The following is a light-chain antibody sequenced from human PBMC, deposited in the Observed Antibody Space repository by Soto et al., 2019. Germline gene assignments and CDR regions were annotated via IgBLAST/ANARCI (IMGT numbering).Light chain of an antibody. CDR1: SGHSSYA. V-gene: IGLV4-69*01. J-gene: IGLJ2*01. CDR2: LNSDGSH. CDR3: QTWGTGTVV. Sequence: QSVLTQSPSASASLGASVKLTCTLSSGHSSYAIAWHQQQPEKGPRYLMKLNSDGSHSKGDGIPDRFSGSSSGAARYLTISSLQSEDEADYYCQTWGTGTVVFGGGTKVTVL.